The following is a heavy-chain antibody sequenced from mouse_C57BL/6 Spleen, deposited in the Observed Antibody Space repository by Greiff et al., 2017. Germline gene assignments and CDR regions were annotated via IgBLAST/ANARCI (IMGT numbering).Heavy chain of an antibody. CDR2: ISGGGGNT. Sequence: DVMLVESGGGLVKPGGSLKLSCAASGFTFSSYTMSWVRQTPEKRLEWVATISGGGGNTDYPDSVKGRFTISRDNAKNTLYLQMSSLRSEDTALYYCARRDSSGSPFAYWGQGTLVTVSA. V-gene: IGHV5-9*01. CDR1: GFTFSSYT. J-gene: IGHJ3*01. CDR3: ARRDSSGSPFAY. D-gene: IGHD3-2*02.